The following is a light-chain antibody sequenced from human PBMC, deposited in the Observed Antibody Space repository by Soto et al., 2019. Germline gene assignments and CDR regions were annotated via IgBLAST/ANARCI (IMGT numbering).Light chain of an antibody. J-gene: IGKJ4*01. CDR2: LGS. CDR3: MQALQPTLS. CDR1: QSLLHRNGYKY. Sequence: DLVLTQSQLSLPVTPGEPASISCSSSQSLLHRNGYKYLDWYLQKPGQYPQPLIYLGSDRASGVRDRFSGSGSGTDCTLKISRVDAEDVGIYYCMQALQPTLSFGGGTKV. V-gene: IGKV2-28*01.